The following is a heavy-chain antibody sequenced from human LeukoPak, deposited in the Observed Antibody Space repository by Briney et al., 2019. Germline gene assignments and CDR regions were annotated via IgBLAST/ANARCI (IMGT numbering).Heavy chain of an antibody. CDR2: IYPGDSDT. CDR3: ARPYGDYDY. CDR1: GSIFATHW. J-gene: IGHJ4*02. V-gene: IGHV5-51*01. D-gene: IGHD4-17*01. Sequence: GESLQISCKGSGSIFATHWIGWVRQLPGKGLEWMGIIYPGDSDTRDSPSFQGQVTISADKSISTAYLQWSSLKASDTAMYYCARPYGDYDYWGQGTLVTVSS.